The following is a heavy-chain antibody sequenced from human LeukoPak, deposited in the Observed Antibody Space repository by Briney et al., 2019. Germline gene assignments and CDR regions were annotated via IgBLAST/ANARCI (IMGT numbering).Heavy chain of an antibody. CDR1: SVSISSYY. D-gene: IGHD1-26*01. Sequence: PSETLSLTCTVSSVSISSYYWSWIRQPPGKGLEWIGYIYYSGSTNYNPSLKSRVTISVDTSKNQFSLKLSSVTAADTAVYYCARGSLSGSYTRGAFDIWGQGTMVTVSS. J-gene: IGHJ3*02. V-gene: IGHV4-59*01. CDR3: ARGSLSGSYTRGAFDI. CDR2: IYYSGST.